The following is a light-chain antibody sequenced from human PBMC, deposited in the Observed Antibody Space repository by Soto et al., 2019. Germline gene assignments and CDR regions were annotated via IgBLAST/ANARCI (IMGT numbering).Light chain of an antibody. CDR3: LHRSNWYT. Sequence: EIVLTQSPATLSLSPGERATLSCRASHAVTTHLAWYQHKPGQAPRLLIYDASKRATGIPARFSGSGSGTDFTLTISSLEPEDFAVYYCLHRSNWYTFGQGTKLEIK. CDR2: DAS. J-gene: IGKJ2*01. CDR1: HAVTTH. V-gene: IGKV3-11*01.